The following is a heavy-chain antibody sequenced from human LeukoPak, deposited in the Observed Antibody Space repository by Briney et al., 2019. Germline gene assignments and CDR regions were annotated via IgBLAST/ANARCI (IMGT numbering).Heavy chain of an antibody. J-gene: IGHJ4*02. D-gene: IGHD3-10*01. V-gene: IGHV3-53*01. CDR1: GFTVSSNY. CDR2: IYSGGST. Sequence: GGSLRLSCAASGFTVSSNYMSWVRQAPGKGLEWVSVIYSGGSTYYADSVKGRFTISRDNSKNTLYLQMNSLRAEDTAVYYCASSITMVRGVSIWGQGTLVTVSS. CDR3: ASSITMVRGVSI.